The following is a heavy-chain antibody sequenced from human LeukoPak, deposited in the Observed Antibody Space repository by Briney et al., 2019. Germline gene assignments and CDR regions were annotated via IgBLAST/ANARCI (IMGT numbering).Heavy chain of an antibody. CDR1: GGSISSYY. D-gene: IGHD6-13*01. V-gene: IGHV4-4*07. Sequence: PSETLSLTCTVSGGSISSYYWSWIRQPAGKGLEWIGRIYTSGSANYNPSLKSRVTISVDKSKNQFSLKLSSVTAADTAVYYCAREGSSWYPFDYWGQGTLVTVSS. CDR2: IYTSGSA. CDR3: AREGSSWYPFDY. J-gene: IGHJ4*02.